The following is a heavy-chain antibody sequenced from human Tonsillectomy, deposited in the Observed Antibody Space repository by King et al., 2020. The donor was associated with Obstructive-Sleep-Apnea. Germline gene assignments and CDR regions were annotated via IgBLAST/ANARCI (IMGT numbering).Heavy chain of an antibody. CDR3: ARATGRSWDYYYGMDV. D-gene: IGHD6-13*01. CDR1: GFTLSDYN. V-gene: IGHV3-11*01. CDR2: ISRGGKSV. Sequence: VQLVESGGGLVKPGGSLRLSCAASGFTLSDYNMNWIRQAPGKGLHWLSYISRGGKSVYYAGFVKGRFTNSRDSAKNSVYLEMNSLTADDTAVYYCARATGRSWDYYYGMDVWGQGTTVTVSS. J-gene: IGHJ6*02.